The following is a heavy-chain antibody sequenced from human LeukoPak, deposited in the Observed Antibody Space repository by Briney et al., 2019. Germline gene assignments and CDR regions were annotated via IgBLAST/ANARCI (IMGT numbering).Heavy chain of an antibody. J-gene: IGHJ6*02. CDR1: GYTFTGYY. Sequence: ASVKVSCKASGYTFTGYYMHWVRQAPGQGLEWMGWINPNSGGTNYAQKFQGRVTMTRDTSISTAYMELSRLRSDDTAVYYCARSPLAYYYGMDVWGQGTTVTVSS. CDR3: ARSPLAYYYGMDV. V-gene: IGHV1-2*02. CDR2: INPNSGGT.